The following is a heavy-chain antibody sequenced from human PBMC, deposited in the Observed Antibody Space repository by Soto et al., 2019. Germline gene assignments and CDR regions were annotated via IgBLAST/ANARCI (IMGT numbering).Heavy chain of an antibody. CDR2: ISYDGSNK. D-gene: IGHD4-17*01. J-gene: IGHJ4*02. Sequence: HLGGSLRLSCAASGFTFSSYAMHWVRQAPGKGLEWVAVISYDGSNKYYADSVKGRFTISRDNSKNTLYLQMNSLRAEDTAVYYCARDFEDYGDYGPLFDYWGQGTLVTVSS. V-gene: IGHV3-30-3*01. CDR1: GFTFSSYA. CDR3: ARDFEDYGDYGPLFDY.